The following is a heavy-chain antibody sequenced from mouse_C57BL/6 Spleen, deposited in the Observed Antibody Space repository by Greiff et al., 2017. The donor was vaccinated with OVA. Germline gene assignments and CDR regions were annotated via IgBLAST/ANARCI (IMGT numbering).Heavy chain of an antibody. CDR2: IDPANGNT. CDR3: ARSLITTVDYAMDY. J-gene: IGHJ4*01. V-gene: IGHV14-3*01. Sequence: EVKLVESVAELVRPGASVKLSCTASGFNIKNTYMHWVKQRPEQGLEWIGRIDPANGNTKYAPKFQGKATITADTSSNTAYLQLSSLTSEDTAIYYCARSLITTVDYAMDYWGQGTSVTVSS. D-gene: IGHD1-1*01. CDR1: GFNIKNTY.